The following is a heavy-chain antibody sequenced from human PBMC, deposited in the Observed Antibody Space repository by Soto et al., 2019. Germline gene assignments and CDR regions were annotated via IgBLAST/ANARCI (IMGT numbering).Heavy chain of an antibody. CDR2: INHSGST. CDR1: GGSFSGYY. J-gene: IGHJ5*01. Sequence: PSETLSLTCAVFGGSFSGYYWSWIRKHPGKGLEWIGEINHSGSTNYNPSLKSRVTISVDTSKNQFSLKLSSVTAADTAVYYCARVVVAATDVWFGPRAQGTLVT. V-gene: IGHV4-34*01. D-gene: IGHD2-15*01. CDR3: ARVVVAATDVWFGP.